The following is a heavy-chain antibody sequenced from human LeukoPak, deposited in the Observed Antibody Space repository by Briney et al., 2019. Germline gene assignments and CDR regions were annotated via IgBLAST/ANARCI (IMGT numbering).Heavy chain of an antibody. CDR1: GGSISSYY. CDR3: AREGSSSWRFDY. J-gene: IGHJ4*02. CDR2: IYYSGST. V-gene: IGHV4-59*01. D-gene: IGHD6-13*01. Sequence: SETLSLTCTVSGGSISSYYWSWIRQPPGKGLEWIGYIYYSGSTNYNASLKSRVTISVDTSKNQFSLKLSSVTAVDTAVYYCAREGSSSWRFDYWGQGTLVTVSS.